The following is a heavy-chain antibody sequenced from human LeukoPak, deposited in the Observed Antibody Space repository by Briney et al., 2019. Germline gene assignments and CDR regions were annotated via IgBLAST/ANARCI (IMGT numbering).Heavy chain of an antibody. D-gene: IGHD3-9*01. CDR2: ILGSGGST. Sequence: PSASLSLSCSASGFTFSNYALSWVRQAPWKGLEWVSAILGSGGSTYYADSVKGRFTVSRDNSRSTLYLQMKSLRAEDTALYYCAKWGDYDVLTGYYVPDYWGQGTRVTVSS. CDR3: AKWGDYDVLTGYYVPDY. CDR1: GFTFSNYA. V-gene: IGHV3-23*01. J-gene: IGHJ4*02.